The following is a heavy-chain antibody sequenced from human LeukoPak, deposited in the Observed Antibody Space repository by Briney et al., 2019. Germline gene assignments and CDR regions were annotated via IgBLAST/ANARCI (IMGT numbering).Heavy chain of an antibody. J-gene: IGHJ4*02. CDR2: ISTDGTTT. V-gene: IGHV3-74*01. D-gene: IGHD5-18*01. Sequence: PGGSLRLSCAASGFPFRSHWMHWVRQVPGKGLVWVSHISTDGTTTNYADSVKGRFTISRDNAKNSLYLQMNSLRAEDTAVYYCARDKDTAMVGDLIDYWGQGTLVTVSS. CDR3: ARDKDTAMVGDLIDY. CDR1: GFPFRSHW.